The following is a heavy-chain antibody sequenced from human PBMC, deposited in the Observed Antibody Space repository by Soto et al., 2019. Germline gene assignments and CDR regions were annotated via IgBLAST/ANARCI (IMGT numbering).Heavy chain of an antibody. V-gene: IGHV1-69*08. J-gene: IGHJ3*02. CDR1: GDSFSSYT. CDR2: IVPLLGTT. CDR3: ARDLSAVDGTQAFDI. D-gene: IGHD1-1*01. Sequence: QVQLVQSGAAVEKPGSSVKISCKASGDSFSSYTLSWMRQAPGHGLEWMGRIVPLLGTTNYAQKFQGSVTFIADKSTSTGYMELRRLRSEDTALYYCARDLSAVDGTQAFDIWGQGTMVIVSS.